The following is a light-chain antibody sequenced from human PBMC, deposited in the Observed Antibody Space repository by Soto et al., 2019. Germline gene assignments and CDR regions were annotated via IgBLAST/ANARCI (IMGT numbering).Light chain of an antibody. Sequence: EIVMTQSPATLSVSPGGRATLSCRASQSISDTLAWYQQKPGQAPRLLIYSASRGATGFPARFSGSGSGTDFTLTISSLQPDDFATYYCQQYNSYSWTFGQGTKVDIK. V-gene: IGKV3-15*01. CDR3: QQYNSYSWT. CDR1: QSISDT. CDR2: SAS. J-gene: IGKJ1*01.